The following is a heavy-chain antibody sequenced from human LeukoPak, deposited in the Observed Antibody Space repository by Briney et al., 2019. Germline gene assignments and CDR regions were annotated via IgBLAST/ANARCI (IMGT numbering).Heavy chain of an antibody. D-gene: IGHD6-19*01. CDR3: ARGRMAGTYVFDY. Sequence: ASVKVSCTASGDTFSIYAISWVRQAPGQGLEWMGGIIPIFGTANYAQKFQGRVTITADESTSTAYMELSSLRSEDTAVYYCARGRMAGTYVFDYWGQGTLVTVSS. V-gene: IGHV1-69*13. J-gene: IGHJ4*02. CDR1: GDTFSIYA. CDR2: IIPIFGTA.